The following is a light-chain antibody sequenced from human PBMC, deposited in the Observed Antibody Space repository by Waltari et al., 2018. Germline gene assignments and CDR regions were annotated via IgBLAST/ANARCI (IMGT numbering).Light chain of an antibody. Sequence: DIVMTQSPDSLAVSLGERATIHCKSSQPVLYSANNKNYLAWYQRKPGQPPKLLIYLASTRESGVPDRFSGRGSGTDFTLTISSLQAEDVAVYYCHQFYVAPHTFGQGTRLVIK. V-gene: IGKV4-1*01. J-gene: IGKJ2*01. CDR1: QPVLYSANNKNY. CDR3: HQFYVAPHT. CDR2: LAS.